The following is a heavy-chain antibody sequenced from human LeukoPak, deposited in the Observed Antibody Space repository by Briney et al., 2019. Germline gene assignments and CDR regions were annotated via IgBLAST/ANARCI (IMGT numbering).Heavy chain of an antibody. D-gene: IGHD3-10*01. CDR1: GGSISNYY. CDR2: INHSGST. CDR3: ARHALWFGELLDY. V-gene: IGHV4-34*01. Sequence: SETLSLTCTVSGGSISNYYWSWIRQPPGKGLEWIGEINHSGSTNYNPSLKSRVAISVDTSKNQFSLKLSSVTAADTAVYYCARHALWFGELLDYWGQGTLVTVSS. J-gene: IGHJ4*02.